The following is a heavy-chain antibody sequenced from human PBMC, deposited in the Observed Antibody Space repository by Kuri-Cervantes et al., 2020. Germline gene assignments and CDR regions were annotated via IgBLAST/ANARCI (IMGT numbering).Heavy chain of an antibody. V-gene: IGHV4-30-4*01. Sequence: SETLSLTCTVSGGSISSGDYYWSWIRQPPGKGLEWIGYIYYSGSTYYNPSLKSRVTIPVDTSKNQFSLKLSSVTAADTAVYYCARVLVRYDWIYFDYWGQGTLVTVSS. CDR1: GGSISSGDYY. D-gene: IGHD3-3*01. J-gene: IGHJ4*02. CDR3: ARVLVRYDWIYFDY. CDR2: IYYSGST.